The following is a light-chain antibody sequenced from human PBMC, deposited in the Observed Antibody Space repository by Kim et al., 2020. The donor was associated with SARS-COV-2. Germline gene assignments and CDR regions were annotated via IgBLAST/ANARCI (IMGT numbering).Light chain of an antibody. CDR2: GKN. J-gene: IGLJ2*01. CDR1: SLRSYY. V-gene: IGLV3-19*01. CDR3: NSRDSSGNHLV. Sequence: ALGPTVRITCQVDSLRSYYASWYQQKPGQAPVLVIYGKNNRPSGIPDRFSGSSSGNTASLTITGAQAEDEADYYCNSRDSSGNHLVFGGGTKLTVL.